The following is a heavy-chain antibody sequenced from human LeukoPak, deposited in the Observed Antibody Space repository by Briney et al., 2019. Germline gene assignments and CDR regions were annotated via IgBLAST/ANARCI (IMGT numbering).Heavy chain of an antibody. CDR1: GFTFSTSA. D-gene: IGHD6-13*01. CDR3: AKMYSSSWYFFDH. V-gene: IGHV3-23*01. J-gene: IGHJ4*02. CDR2: ISSYGGTT. Sequence: GGSLRLSCAASGFTFSTSAMSWVRQAPRKGLEWVSTISSYGGTTYYADSVKGRFTISRDTSKNTLYLQMMSLRAEDTAVYFCAKMYSSSWYFFDHWGQGALVTVSS.